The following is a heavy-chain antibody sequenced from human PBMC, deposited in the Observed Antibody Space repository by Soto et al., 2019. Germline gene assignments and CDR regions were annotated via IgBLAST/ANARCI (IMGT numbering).Heavy chain of an antibody. CDR1: GYTFTSYA. CDR2: INANDGNT. J-gene: IGHJ4*02. CDR3: ARGLGLGDC. D-gene: IGHD3-9*01. V-gene: IGHV1-3*01. Sequence: GASVKVSCKASGYTFTSYAMHWVRQAPGQRLEWIGLINANDGNTKYAQNFKGRLTMTRDTSTATVYMELSGLRSEDTAMYYCARGLGLGDCWGQGTLVTVSS.